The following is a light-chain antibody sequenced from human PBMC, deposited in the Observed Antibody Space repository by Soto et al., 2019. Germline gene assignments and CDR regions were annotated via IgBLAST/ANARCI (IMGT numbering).Light chain of an antibody. CDR1: QSVRSD. Sequence: TQSPSSLSVFVGDRVTLSCRASQSVRSDLAWYQHKPGQAPRLLIYDASTGATGIPARFSGSGSGTEFTLTISSLQSEDFAVYYCQQYYDWPWTFGQGTKVDIK. J-gene: IGKJ1*01. V-gene: IGKV3-15*01. CDR3: QQYYDWPWT. CDR2: DAS.